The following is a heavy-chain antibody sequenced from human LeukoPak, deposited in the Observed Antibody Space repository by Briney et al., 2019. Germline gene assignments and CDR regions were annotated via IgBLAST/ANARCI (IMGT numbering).Heavy chain of an antibody. CDR3: ARDGATFSGYDWYYYMDV. J-gene: IGHJ6*03. CDR2: IKQDGSEK. V-gene: IGHV3-7*01. D-gene: IGHD5-12*01. CDR1: RLTFSSYW. Sequence: PGGSLRLSCAASRLTFSSYWMSWVRQAPGKGLEWVANIKQDGSEKYYVDSVKGRFTISRDNAKNSMYLQMNSLRAEDTAVYYCARDGATFSGYDWYYYMDVWGKGTTVTVSS.